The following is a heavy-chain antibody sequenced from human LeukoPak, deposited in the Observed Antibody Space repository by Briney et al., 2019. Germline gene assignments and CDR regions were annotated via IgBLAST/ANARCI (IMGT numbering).Heavy chain of an antibody. Sequence: SETLSLTCSVSGGSISSYYWTWIRQPPEKGLEWIGYIYYSGSTNYNPSLKSRVTISVDTSTNQFSLKLSSVTAADTAVYYCARDVYYDTRGGRDYYYGMDVWGQGTTVTVSS. V-gene: IGHV4-59*01. D-gene: IGHD3-22*01. CDR3: ARDVYYDTRGGRDYYYGMDV. CDR1: GGSISSYY. J-gene: IGHJ6*02. CDR2: IYYSGST.